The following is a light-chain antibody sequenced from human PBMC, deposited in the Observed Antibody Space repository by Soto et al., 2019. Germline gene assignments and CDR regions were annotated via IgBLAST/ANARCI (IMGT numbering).Light chain of an antibody. CDR3: SSYTSSSTVV. V-gene: IGLV2-14*01. CDR1: SSDVGGYNY. J-gene: IGLJ2*01. Sequence: QSALTQPASVSGSPGQSITISCTGNSSDVGGYNYVSWYQQHPGKAPKLMIYDVSNRPSGVSNRFSGSKSGNTASLTISGLQADDEADYYCSSYTSSSTVVFGGGTKLTGL. CDR2: DVS.